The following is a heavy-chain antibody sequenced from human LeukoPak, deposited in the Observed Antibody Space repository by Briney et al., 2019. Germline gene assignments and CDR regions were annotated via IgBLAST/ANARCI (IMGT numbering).Heavy chain of an antibody. J-gene: IGHJ6*02. V-gene: IGHV4-59*12. Sequence: SETLSLTCTVSGGSISSYYWSWIRQPPGKGLEWIGYIYYSGSTNYNPSLKSRVTISVDTSKNQFSLKLSSVTAADTAVYYCARVATTRAPTYYYYGMDVWGQGTTVTVSS. CDR2: IYYSGST. CDR1: GGSISSYY. CDR3: ARVATTRAPTYYYYGMDV. D-gene: IGHD5-12*01.